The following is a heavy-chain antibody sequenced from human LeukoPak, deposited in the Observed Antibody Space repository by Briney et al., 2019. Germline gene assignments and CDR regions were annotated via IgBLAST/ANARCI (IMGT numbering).Heavy chain of an antibody. Sequence: EASVKVSCKASGYTFTSYDINWVRQAAGQGLEWMGWMNPHSRNTGYAQKFQGRVTITRNTSISTAYMELSSLRSEDTAVYYCARGLPKRGGRYYYMDVWGKGTTVTVSS. J-gene: IGHJ6*03. CDR2: MNPHSRNT. CDR3: ARGLPKRGGRYYYMDV. D-gene: IGHD3-16*01. CDR1: GYTFTSYD. V-gene: IGHV1-8*03.